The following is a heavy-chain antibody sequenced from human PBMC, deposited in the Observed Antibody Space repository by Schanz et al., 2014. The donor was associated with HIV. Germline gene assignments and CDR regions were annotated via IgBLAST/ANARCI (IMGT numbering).Heavy chain of an antibody. D-gene: IGHD2-15*01. J-gene: IGHJ4*02. CDR1: GYTFTNYG. V-gene: IGHV1-18*01. CDR3: ARGSCSGGTCYSGDH. CDR2: ISGYIGNT. Sequence: QVQLVQSGPEVKKPGASVRVSCKASGYTFTNYGINWVRQAPGQGLEWMGWISGYIGNTDYAQNLQDRVTMTADTFTSTAYMELRSLPSDDTAVYYCARGSCSGGTCYSGDHWGQGTLVTVSA.